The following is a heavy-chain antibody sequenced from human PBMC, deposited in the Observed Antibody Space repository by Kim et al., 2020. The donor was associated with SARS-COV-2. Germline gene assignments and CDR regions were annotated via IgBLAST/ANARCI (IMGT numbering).Heavy chain of an antibody. D-gene: IGHD2-15*01. Sequence: LKSRVPISVDTAKNQFSLKLSSVTAADTAVYYCAREGYCSGGSCYPGADYWGQGTLVTVSS. V-gene: IGHV4-30-2*04. CDR3: AREGYCSGGSCYPGADY. J-gene: IGHJ4*02.